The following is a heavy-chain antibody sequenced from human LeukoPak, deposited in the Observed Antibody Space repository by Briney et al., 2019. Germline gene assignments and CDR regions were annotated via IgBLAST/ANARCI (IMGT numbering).Heavy chain of an antibody. V-gene: IGHV3-7*01. CDR1: GFTFSSYW. Sequence: GGSLRLSCAASGFTFSSYWMSWVRQAPGKGLEWVANIKQDGSEKYYVDSVKGRFTISRDNAKNSLYLQMNSLRAEDTAVYYCARDLEMATPDADYWGQGTLVTVSS. J-gene: IGHJ4*02. CDR2: IKQDGSEK. CDR3: ARDLEMATPDADY. D-gene: IGHD5-24*01.